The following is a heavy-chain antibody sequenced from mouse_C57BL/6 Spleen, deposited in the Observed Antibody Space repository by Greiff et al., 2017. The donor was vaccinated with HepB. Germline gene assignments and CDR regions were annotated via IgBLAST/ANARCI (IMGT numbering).Heavy chain of an antibody. V-gene: IGHV14-2*01. J-gene: IGHJ2*01. D-gene: IGHD1-1*01. CDR1: GFNIKDYY. CDR2: IDPEDGET. CDR3: ARNYDAYYFDY. Sequence: EVKLMESGAELVKPGASVKLSCTASGFNIKDYYMHWVKQRTEQGLEWIGRIDPEDGETKYAPQFQGKATITADTSSNTAYLQLSSLTSEDTAVYYCARNYDAYYFDYWGQGTTLTVSS.